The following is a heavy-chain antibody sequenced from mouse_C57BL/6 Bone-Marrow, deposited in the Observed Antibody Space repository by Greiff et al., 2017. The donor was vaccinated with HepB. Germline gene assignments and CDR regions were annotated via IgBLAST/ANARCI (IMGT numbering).Heavy chain of an antibody. CDR3: ARANWDYYYAMDY. V-gene: IGHV5-16*01. CDR2: INYDGSST. Sequence: EVQLVESEGGLVQPGSSMKLSCTASGFTFSDYYMAWVRQVPEKGLEWVANINYDGSSTYYLDSLKSRFIISRDNAKNILYLQMSSLKSEDTATYYCARANWDYYYAMDYWGQGTSVTVSS. CDR1: GFTFSDYY. D-gene: IGHD4-1*01. J-gene: IGHJ4*01.